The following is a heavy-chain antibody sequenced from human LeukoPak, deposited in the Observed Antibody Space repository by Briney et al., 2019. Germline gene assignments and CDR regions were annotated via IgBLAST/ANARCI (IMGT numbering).Heavy chain of an antibody. CDR3: ARLPSMLGTAAWEGVDY. CDR1: GDSIISSSYY. CDR2: IYYSGGT. J-gene: IGHJ4*02. Sequence: PSETLSLTCTVSGDSIISSSYYWAWIRQPPGKGLEWIGTIYYSGGTSYNPSLKSRFTISVDTSKNQFSLKLSSVTAADTAVYYCARLPSMLGTAAWEGVDYWGQGTLVTVSS. V-gene: IGHV4-39*01. D-gene: IGHD2-2*01.